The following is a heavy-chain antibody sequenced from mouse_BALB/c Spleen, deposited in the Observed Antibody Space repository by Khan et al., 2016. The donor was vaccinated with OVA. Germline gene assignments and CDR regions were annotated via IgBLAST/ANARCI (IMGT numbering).Heavy chain of an antibody. J-gene: IGHJ4*01. CDR3: SREVRLHYYAMDY. Sequence: QVQLQQSGTELVRPGASMKLSCKASGYTFTNYWINWVKQRPGQGLEWIGNIYPSDSYTNYNQKFKDKATLTVDESSSTAYMQLSSPTSEDSAVSYCSREVRLHYYAMDYWGQGTSVTVSS. V-gene: IGHV1-69*02. CDR1: GYTFTNYW. D-gene: IGHD2-14*01. CDR2: IYPSDSYT.